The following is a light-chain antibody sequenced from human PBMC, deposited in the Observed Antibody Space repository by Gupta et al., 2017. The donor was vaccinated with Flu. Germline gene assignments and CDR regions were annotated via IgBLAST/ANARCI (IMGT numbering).Light chain of an antibody. CDR2: KAS. CDR3: QQYNNYPWT. Sequence: GARVTITCRASQNIDAWLAWYQQRTGKAPRLLIYKASTLQGGVPSRFSGSGSGTEFSLAISSLQPDDLATYYCQQYNNYPWTFGHGTKV. J-gene: IGKJ1*01. CDR1: QNIDAW. V-gene: IGKV1-5*03.